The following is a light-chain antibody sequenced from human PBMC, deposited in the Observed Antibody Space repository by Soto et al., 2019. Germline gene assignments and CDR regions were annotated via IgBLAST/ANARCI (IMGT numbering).Light chain of an antibody. CDR3: TSYTTSSTLV. Sequence: QSALTQPASVSGSPGESITMSCTGTSSDVGHYNYVSWYQQNPGKAPKLMIDDVSQRPSGVSDRFSGSKSGNTASLTISGLQAEDEADYYCTSYTTSSTLVFGGGTKLTVL. V-gene: IGLV2-14*03. CDR2: DVS. J-gene: IGLJ2*01. CDR1: SSDVGHYNY.